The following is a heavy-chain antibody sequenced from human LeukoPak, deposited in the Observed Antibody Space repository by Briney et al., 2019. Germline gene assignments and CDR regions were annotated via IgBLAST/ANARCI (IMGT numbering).Heavy chain of an antibody. J-gene: IGHJ4*02. CDR1: GFTFSSYA. CDR2: ISGSGGST. V-gene: IGHV3-23*01. Sequence: GGSLRLPCAVSGFTFSSYAMSWVRQAPGKGLEWVSGISGSGGSTYYADSVKGRFTISRDNSKKTLYLQMNSLRGEDTAVYYCASHMTTVTSGGDYWGQGTLVTVSS. D-gene: IGHD4-17*01. CDR3: ASHMTTVTSGGDY.